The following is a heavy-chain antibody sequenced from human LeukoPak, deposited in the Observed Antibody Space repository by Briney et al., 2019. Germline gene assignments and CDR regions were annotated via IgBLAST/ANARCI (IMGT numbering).Heavy chain of an antibody. V-gene: IGHV1-8*01. CDR3: ARFYGSGSYYKLDAFDI. J-gene: IGHJ3*02. CDR2: MNPNSGNT. D-gene: IGHD3-10*01. Sequence: ASVKVSCKASGYTFTSYDINWVRQAPGQGLEWMGWMNPNSGNTGYAQKFQGRVTMTRNTSISTAYMELSSLRSEDTAVYYCARFYGSGSYYKLDAFDIWGQGTMVTVSS. CDR1: GYTFTSYD.